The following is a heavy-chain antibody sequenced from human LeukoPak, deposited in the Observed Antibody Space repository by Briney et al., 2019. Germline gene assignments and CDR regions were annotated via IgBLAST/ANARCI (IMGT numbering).Heavy chain of an antibody. D-gene: IGHD3-9*01. Sequence: SETLSLTCTVSGGSISSYYWSWIRQPPGKGLEWIGYIYYSGSTNYNPSLKSRVTISVDTSKNQFSLKLSSVTAADTAVYYCARAGGYYDILTGRGLLDDAFDTWGQGTMVTVSS. CDR1: GGSISSYY. CDR3: ARAGGYYDILTGRGLLDDAFDT. CDR2: IYYSGST. J-gene: IGHJ3*02. V-gene: IGHV4-59*01.